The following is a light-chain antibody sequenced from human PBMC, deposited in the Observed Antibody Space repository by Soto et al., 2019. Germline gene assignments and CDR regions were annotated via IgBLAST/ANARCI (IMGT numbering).Light chain of an antibody. J-gene: IGKJ1*01. CDR1: QSIDVW. CDR3: QQYETFSGT. V-gene: IGKV1-5*01. CDR2: DAS. Sequence: DIQMTKSHSTLSASVGDRVTITCRASQSIDVWLAWYQQKPGKAPKLLIYDASALPRGVPSRFSGSGSGTKFTLTIASLQPDDFATYYCQQYETFSGTFGPGTKVDIK.